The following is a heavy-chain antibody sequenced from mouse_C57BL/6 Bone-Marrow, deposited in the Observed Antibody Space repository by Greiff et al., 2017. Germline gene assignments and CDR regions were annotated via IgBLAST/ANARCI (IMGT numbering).Heavy chain of an antibody. CDR1: GYTFTDYS. J-gene: IGHJ3*01. CDR3: ARSNYSNYLAWFAY. Sequence: EVMLVESGPVLVKPGASVKMSCKASGYTFTDYSMNWVKQSHGKSLEWIGVINPYNGGTSYNQKFKGKATLTVDKSSSTAYMELNSLTSEDSAVYYCARSNYSNYLAWFAYWGQGTLVTVSA. CDR2: INPYNGGT. D-gene: IGHD2-5*01. V-gene: IGHV1-19*01.